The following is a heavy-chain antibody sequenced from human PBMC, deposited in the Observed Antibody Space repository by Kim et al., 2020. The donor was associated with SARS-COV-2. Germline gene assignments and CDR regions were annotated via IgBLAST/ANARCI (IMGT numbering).Heavy chain of an antibody. J-gene: IGHJ6*02. CDR2: ISAYNGNT. V-gene: IGHV1-18*01. CDR1: GYTFTSYG. CDR3: ARDTPEYLSRITMVRGDYYGMDV. Sequence: ASVKVSCKASGYTFTSYGISWVRQAPGQGLEWMGWISAYNGNTNYAQKLQGRVTMTTDTSTSTAYMELRSLRSDDTAVYYCARDTPEYLSRITMVRGDYYGMDVWGQGTTVTVSS. D-gene: IGHD3-10*01.